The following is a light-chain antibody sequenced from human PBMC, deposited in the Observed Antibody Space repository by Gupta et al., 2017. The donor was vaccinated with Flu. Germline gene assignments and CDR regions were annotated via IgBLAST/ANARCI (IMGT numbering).Light chain of an antibody. Sequence: DRASLYCRASKKISRKFVAWYQQKPGQAPRLFVYLVSSRAPGVPDRVSGSGSGTDFTLTIDRLEPEDIATYYCQHYDTSPGTFGQGTKVEIK. CDR2: LVS. CDR1: KKISRKF. J-gene: IGKJ1*01. CDR3: QHYDTSPGT. V-gene: IGKV3-20*01.